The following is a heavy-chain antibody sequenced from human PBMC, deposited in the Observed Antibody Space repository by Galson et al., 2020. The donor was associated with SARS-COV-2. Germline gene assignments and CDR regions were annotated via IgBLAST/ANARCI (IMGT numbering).Heavy chain of an antibody. CDR3: ARDLGLGRGFDY. Sequence: GGSLRLSCAASGFTFSSYGMHWVRQAPGKGLEWVAVIWYDGSNKYYADSVKGRFTISRDNSKNTLYLQMNSLRAEDTAVYYCARDLGLGRGFDYWGQGPLVTVSS. CDR1: GFTFSSYG. D-gene: IGHD3-9*01. CDR2: IWYDGSNK. V-gene: IGHV3-33*01. J-gene: IGHJ4*02.